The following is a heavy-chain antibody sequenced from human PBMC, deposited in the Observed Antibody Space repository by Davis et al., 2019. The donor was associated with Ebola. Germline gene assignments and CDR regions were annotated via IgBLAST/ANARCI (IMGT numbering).Heavy chain of an antibody. J-gene: IGHJ4*02. CDR3: AGISYGDGING. CDR2: IIHSGTT. Sequence: MPGGSLRLSCAVYGGSFSGYYWSWIRQPPGKGLEWIGEIIHSGTTNYSPSLKSRVTISVDTSKNQFSLKLSSVTAADTAVYYCAGISYGDGINGWGQGTLVTVSS. CDR1: GGSFSGYY. V-gene: IGHV4-34*12. D-gene: IGHD4-17*01.